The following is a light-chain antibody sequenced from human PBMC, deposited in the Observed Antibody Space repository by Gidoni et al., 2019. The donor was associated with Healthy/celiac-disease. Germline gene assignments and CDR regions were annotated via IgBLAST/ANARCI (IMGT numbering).Light chain of an antibody. J-gene: IGLJ2*01. CDR2: DVS. Sequence: QSALTQPASVSGSTGQSITISGTGTSSDVGGYNYVSWYQQHPGTAPKLMIYDVSNRPSGVSTRFSGSKSGNTASLTISGLQAEDEADYYCSSYTSSSTLFGGGTKLTVL. CDR3: SSYTSSSTL. V-gene: IGLV2-14*03. CDR1: SSDVGGYNY.